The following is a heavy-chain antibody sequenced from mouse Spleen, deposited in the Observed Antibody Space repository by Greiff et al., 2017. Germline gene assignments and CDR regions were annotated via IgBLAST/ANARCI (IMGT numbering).Heavy chain of an antibody. J-gene: IGHJ4*01. D-gene: IGHD2-4*01. CDR1: GFSLTSYG. V-gene: IGHV2-9*02. CDR2: IWAGGST. Sequence: VQLQQSGPGLVQPSQSLSITCTVSGFSLTSYGVHWVRQPPGKGLEWLGVIWAGGSTNYNSALMSRLSISKDNSKSQVFLKMNSLQTDDTAMYYCARPYDYDYAMDYWGQGTSVTVSS. CDR3: ARPYDYDYAMDY.